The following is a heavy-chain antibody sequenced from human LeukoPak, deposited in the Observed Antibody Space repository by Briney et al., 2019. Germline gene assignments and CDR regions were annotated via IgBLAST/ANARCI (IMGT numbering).Heavy chain of an antibody. J-gene: IGHJ4*02. Sequence: PGGSLRLSCAASGFTFSSYAMSWVRQAPGKGLEWVSAISGSGGSTYYADSVKGRFTISRDSSKNTLYLHMNSLRAEDSAVYYCAKEYSNRSDYFDYWGQGTLVTVSS. CDR1: GFTFSSYA. CDR3: AKEYSNRSDYFDY. V-gene: IGHV3-23*01. CDR2: ISGSGGST. D-gene: IGHD6-13*01.